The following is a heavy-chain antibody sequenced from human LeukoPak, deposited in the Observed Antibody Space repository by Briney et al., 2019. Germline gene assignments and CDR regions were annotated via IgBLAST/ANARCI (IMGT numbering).Heavy chain of an antibody. Sequence: ALVKVSCKASGYTFTGYYMHWVRQAPGQGLEWMGWINPNSGGTNYAQKFQGRVTMTRDTSISTAYMELSRLRSEDTAVYYCARERDYYDILTGYQFSYWGQGTLVTVSS. CDR3: ARERDYYDILTGYQFSY. CDR2: INPNSGGT. CDR1: GYTFTGYY. J-gene: IGHJ4*02. V-gene: IGHV1-2*02. D-gene: IGHD3-9*01.